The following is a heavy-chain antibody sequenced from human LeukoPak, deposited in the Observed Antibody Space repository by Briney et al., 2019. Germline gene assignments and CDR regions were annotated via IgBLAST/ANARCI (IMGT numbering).Heavy chain of an antibody. V-gene: IGHV3-48*01. CDR1: GFTFSSYS. J-gene: IGHJ3*02. D-gene: IGHD3-10*01. CDR2: ISSSSSTI. CDR3: AREDYYAAFDI. Sequence: GGSPRLSCAASGFTFSSYSMNWVRQAPGKGLEWVSYISSSSSTIYYADSVKGRFTISRDNAKNSLYLQMNSLRAEDTAVYYCAREDYYAAFDIWGQGTMVTVSS.